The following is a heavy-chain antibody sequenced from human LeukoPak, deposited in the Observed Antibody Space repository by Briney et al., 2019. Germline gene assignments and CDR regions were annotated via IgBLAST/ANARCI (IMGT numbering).Heavy chain of an antibody. D-gene: IGHD2-2*01. CDR1: GFTFNSYA. CDR2: VFGSGCCA. CDR3: AKSTSRYYYYMDV. J-gene: IGHJ6*03. Sequence: GGSLRLSCTASGFTFNSYAMYWVRQSPGKGLEWVSGVFGSGCCAHYADSVKGRFTISRDNSQNTVYLQMNSLRAEDTAVYYCAKSTSRYYYYMDVWGKGTTVTVSS. V-gene: IGHV3-23*01.